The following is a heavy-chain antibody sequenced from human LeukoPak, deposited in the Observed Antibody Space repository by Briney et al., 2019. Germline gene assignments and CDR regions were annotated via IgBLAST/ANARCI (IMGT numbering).Heavy chain of an antibody. J-gene: IGHJ6*02. Sequence: GGSLRLSCAASGFTFSSYAMNWVRQARGKGLEWVSTISGSGGSKHYADSVEGRFTISRDNSKNTVYLQMNSLRAEDTAIYYCAKLTSASGAYGVDVWGQGTTVTVSS. CDR3: AKLTSASGAYGVDV. D-gene: IGHD3-10*01. CDR2: ISGSGGSK. CDR1: GFTFSSYA. V-gene: IGHV3-23*01.